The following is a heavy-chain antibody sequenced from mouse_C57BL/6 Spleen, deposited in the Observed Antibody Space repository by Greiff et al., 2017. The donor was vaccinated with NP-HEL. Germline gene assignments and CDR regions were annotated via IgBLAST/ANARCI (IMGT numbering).Heavy chain of an antibody. CDR2: INPNYGTT. V-gene: IGHV1-39*01. CDR1: GYSFTDYN. Sequence: EVQLQESGPELVQPGASVTISCKASGYSFTDYNMNWVKQSHGKSLEWIGVINPNYGTTSYNQKFKGKATLTVDQSSSTAYMQLNNLTSEDSAVNDCARGECGVGLCLPYWGQGTLVTVSA. J-gene: IGHJ3*01. CDR3: ARGECGVGLCLPY. D-gene: IGHD1-1*02.